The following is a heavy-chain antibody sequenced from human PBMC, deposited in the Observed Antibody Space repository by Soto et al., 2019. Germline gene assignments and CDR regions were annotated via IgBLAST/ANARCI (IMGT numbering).Heavy chain of an antibody. CDR2: ISYDGSNK. J-gene: IGHJ4*02. CDR3: AKETYSGPLDY. CDR1: GFTFSSYG. Sequence: QVQLVESGGGVVQPGRSLRLSCAASGFTFSSYGMHWVRQAPGKGLEWVAVISYDGSNKYYADSVKGRFTISRDNSKNTLCQQMNSLRAEDTAVYYCAKETYSGPLDYWGQGTLVTVSS. V-gene: IGHV3-30*18. D-gene: IGHD2-15*01.